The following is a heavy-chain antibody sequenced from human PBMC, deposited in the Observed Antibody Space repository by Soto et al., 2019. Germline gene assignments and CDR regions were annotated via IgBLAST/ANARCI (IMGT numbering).Heavy chain of an antibody. D-gene: IGHD2-15*01. J-gene: IGHJ4*02. V-gene: IGHV3-23*01. CDR1: GFTFGSYA. CDR3: AKDRGTGYCSGGSCYTLDY. CDR2: ISGRGDNT. Sequence: SLQLSCAASGFTFGSYAMTWVRQARGKGLEWVSSISGRGDNTYYADSVKGRFTISRDNSKNTLFLQMTSLRADYTAVYYCAKDRGTGYCSGGSCYTLDYWGPGTQVTVSS.